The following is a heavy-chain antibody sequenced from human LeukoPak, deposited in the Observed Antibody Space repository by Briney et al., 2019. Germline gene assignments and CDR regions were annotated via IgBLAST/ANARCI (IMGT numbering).Heavy chain of an antibody. CDR3: ASGSPDGYYYYYYGMDV. CDR1: GFTFSDYY. CDR2: ISSSGSTT. Sequence: GGSLRLSCAASGFTFSDYYMSWIRQAPGKGLEWVSYISSSGSTTYYADSVKGRFTISRDNAKNSLYLQMNSLRAEDTAVYYCASGSPDGYYYYYYGMDVWGQGTTVTVSS. D-gene: IGHD3-10*01. J-gene: IGHJ6*02. V-gene: IGHV3-11*01.